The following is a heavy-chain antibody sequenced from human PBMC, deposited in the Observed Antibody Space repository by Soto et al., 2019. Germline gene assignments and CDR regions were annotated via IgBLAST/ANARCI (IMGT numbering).Heavy chain of an antibody. CDR3: AQDPGYGDYEDYFDY. D-gene: IGHD4-17*01. V-gene: IGHV3-30*18. CDR2: ISFDGSNK. Sequence: QVQLVESGGGVVQHGRSLRLSCAASGFTNSSYAMHWVRQAPGKGLEWVAVISFDGSNKYYADSVQGRFTISRDNSKNTLFLQMNSLRAEDTAVYYCAQDPGYGDYEDYFDYWGQGTLVTVSS. CDR1: GFTNSSYA. J-gene: IGHJ4*02.